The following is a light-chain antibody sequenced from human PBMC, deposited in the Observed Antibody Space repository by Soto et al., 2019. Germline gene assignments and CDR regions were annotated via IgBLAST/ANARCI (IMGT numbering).Light chain of an antibody. J-gene: IGLJ1*01. CDR3: CSYAGSSTYV. CDR1: SSDVGSYNL. V-gene: IGLV2-23*02. Sequence: QSALTQPASVSGSPGQSITISCTGTSSDVGSYNLVSWYQQHPGKAPKLMIYEVNKRPSGVSNRFSSSKSGNTASLTISGLQPEDEVDYYCCSYAGSSTYVFGTGTKLTVL. CDR2: EVN.